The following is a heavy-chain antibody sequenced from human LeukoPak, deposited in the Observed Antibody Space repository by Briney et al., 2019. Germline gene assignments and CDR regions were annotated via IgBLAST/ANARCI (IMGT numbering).Heavy chain of an antibody. CDR1: GGSFSGYY. CDR2: INHSGSI. J-gene: IGHJ4*02. CDR3: AEVGGGVVVVVPAFDY. Sequence: SETLSLTCAVYGGSFSGYYWSWIRQPPGKGLEWIGEINHSGSINYNPSLKSRVTISVDTSKDQFSLKLSSVTAADTAVYYCAEVGGGVVVVVPAFDYWGQGTLVTVSS. V-gene: IGHV4-34*01. D-gene: IGHD2-2*01.